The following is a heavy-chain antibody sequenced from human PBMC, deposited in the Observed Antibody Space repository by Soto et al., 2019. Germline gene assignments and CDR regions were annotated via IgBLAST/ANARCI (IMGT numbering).Heavy chain of an antibody. D-gene: IGHD3-16*02. CDR1: GGSISSSSYY. CDR2: IYYSGST. Sequence: SETLSLTCTVSGGSISSSSYYWGWIRQPPGKGLEWIGSIYYSGSTYYNPSLKSRVTISVDTSKNQFSLKLSSVTAADTAVYYCARREITFGGVIANDAFDIWGQGTMVTVSS. V-gene: IGHV4-39*01. CDR3: ARREITFGGVIANDAFDI. J-gene: IGHJ3*02.